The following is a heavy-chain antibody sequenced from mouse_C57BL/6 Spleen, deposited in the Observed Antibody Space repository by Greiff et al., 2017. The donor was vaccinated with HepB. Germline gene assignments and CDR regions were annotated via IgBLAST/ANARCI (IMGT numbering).Heavy chain of an antibody. J-gene: IGHJ1*03. CDR3: ARSGYYYGSSYPHWYFDV. V-gene: IGHV1-64*01. D-gene: IGHD1-1*01. CDR2: IHPNSGST. Sequence: QVQLKQPGAELVKPGASVKLSCKASGYTFTSYWMHWVKQRPGQGLEWIGMIHPNSGSTNYNEKFKSKATLTVDKSSITAYMQLSSLTSEDSAVYYCARSGYYYGSSYPHWYFDVWGTGTTVTVSS. CDR1: GYTFTSYW.